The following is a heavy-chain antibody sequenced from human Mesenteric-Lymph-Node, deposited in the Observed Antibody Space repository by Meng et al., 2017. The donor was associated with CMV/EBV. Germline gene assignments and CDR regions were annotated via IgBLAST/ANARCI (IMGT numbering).Heavy chain of an antibody. CDR3: ARVEGYCSSTSCYTTDAFDI. J-gene: IGHJ3*02. CDR2: IKQDGSEK. V-gene: IGHV3-7*01. D-gene: IGHD2-2*02. Sequence: GGSLRLSCAASGFTFSSYWMSWVRQAPGKGLEWVANIKQDGSEKYYVDSVKGRFTISRDNAKNSLYLQMNSLRAEDTAVYYCARVEGYCSSTSCYTTDAFDIWGQGTMVTVS. CDR1: GFTFSSYW.